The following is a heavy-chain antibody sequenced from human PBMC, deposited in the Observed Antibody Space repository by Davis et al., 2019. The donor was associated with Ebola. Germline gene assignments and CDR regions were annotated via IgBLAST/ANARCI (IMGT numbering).Heavy chain of an antibody. CDR3: AREGPRSSSGWHDAFDI. CDR2: ISSSSSYI. J-gene: IGHJ3*02. Sequence: GESLKISCAASGFGFDDYAMNWVRQAPGKGLEWVSSISSSSSYIYYADSVKGRFTISRDNAKNSLYLQMNSLRAEDTAVYYCAREGPRSSSGWHDAFDIWGQGTMVTVSS. CDR1: GFGFDDYA. V-gene: IGHV3-21*01. D-gene: IGHD6-19*01.